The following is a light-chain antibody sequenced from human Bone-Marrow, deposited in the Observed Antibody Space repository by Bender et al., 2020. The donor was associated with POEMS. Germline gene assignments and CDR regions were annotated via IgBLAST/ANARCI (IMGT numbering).Light chain of an antibody. J-gene: IGLJ2*01. Sequence: QSVLTQPPSVSGAPGQRVTIACTGSSSNIGAGLDVHWYQQLPGTAPKLIIYNSEQRPSGVPDRFSGSMSGTSASLAISGLHSEDEADYYCVAWDDTLNGWVFGGGTKLTVL. CDR3: VAWDDTLNGWV. CDR1: SSNIGAGLD. V-gene: IGLV1-50*01. CDR2: NSE.